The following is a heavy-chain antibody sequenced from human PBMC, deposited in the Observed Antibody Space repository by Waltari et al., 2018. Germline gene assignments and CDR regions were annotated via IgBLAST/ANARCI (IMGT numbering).Heavy chain of an antibody. D-gene: IGHD3-3*01. CDR2: INHSGST. V-gene: IGHV4-34*01. Sequence: QLQLQHWGAVLLKPSVTLSLPCAVYGASFSGYSWPWLRQPPGKGLEWMGEINHSGSTNYNTSLKSRVTRSVDTSKNQFSLKLSFVTAADTAVYYCARQDDFWSGYHGYYYYGMDVWGQGTTVTVSS. CDR1: GASFSGYS. CDR3: ARQDDFWSGYHGYYYYGMDV. J-gene: IGHJ6*02.